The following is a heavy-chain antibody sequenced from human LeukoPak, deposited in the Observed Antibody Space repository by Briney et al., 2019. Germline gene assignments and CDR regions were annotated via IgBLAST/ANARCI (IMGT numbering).Heavy chain of an antibody. CDR2: IIPILGIA. D-gene: IGHD6-13*01. CDR3: ARAGFKAAAGTWIDY. Sequence: ASVKVSCKASGGTFSSYAISWVRQAPGQGLEWMGRIIPILGIANYAQKFQGRVTITADKSTSTAYMELSSLRSEDTAVYYCARAGFKAAAGTWIDYWGQGTLVTVSS. V-gene: IGHV1-69*04. CDR1: GGTFSSYA. J-gene: IGHJ4*02.